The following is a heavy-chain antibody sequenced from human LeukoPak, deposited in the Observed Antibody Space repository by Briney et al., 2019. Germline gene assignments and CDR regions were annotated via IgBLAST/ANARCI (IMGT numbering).Heavy chain of an antibody. J-gene: IGHJ4*02. CDR1: GGSISSNNW. D-gene: IGHD3-22*01. CDR3: ARKDYYDSNGLDY. Sequence: PSETLSLTCAVSGGSISSNNWWSWVRQPPGKGLEWIGEIHHSGSTNYNPSLKSRVTISVDKSKNQFSLKLSSVSAADTAVYYCARKDYYDSNGLDYWGQGSLVTVSS. CDR2: IHHSGST. V-gene: IGHV4-4*02.